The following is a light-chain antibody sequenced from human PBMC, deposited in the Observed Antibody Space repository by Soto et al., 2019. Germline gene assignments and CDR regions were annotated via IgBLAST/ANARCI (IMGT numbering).Light chain of an antibody. Sequence: EIVLTQSPATLSLSPGERVTLSCRASQSISSYLAWYQQKPGQAPRLLIYGASSRATGIPDRFSGSGSGTDFTLTISSLEPEDFAVYYCQQRSNWPPITFGQGTRLEIK. CDR1: QSISSY. J-gene: IGKJ5*01. V-gene: IGKV3-11*01. CDR3: QQRSNWPPIT. CDR2: GAS.